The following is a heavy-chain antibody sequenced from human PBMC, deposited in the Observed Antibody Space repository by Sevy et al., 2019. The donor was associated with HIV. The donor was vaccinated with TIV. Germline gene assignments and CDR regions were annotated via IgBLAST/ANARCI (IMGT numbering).Heavy chain of an antibody. CDR3: ARGRYSGSQSLSLNFDY. V-gene: IGHV4-34*01. CDR1: DGSFSGYY. D-gene: IGHD1-26*01. Sequence: SETLSLTCAVYDGSFSGYYWSWIRQPPGKGLEWIGEINHSGSTNYNPSLKSRVTISVDTSKNQFSLKLSSVTAADTAVYYCARGRYSGSQSLSLNFDYWGQGTLVTVSS. J-gene: IGHJ4*02. CDR2: INHSGST.